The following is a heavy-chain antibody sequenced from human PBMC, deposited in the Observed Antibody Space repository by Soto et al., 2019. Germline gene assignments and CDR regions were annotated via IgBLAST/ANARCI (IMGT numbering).Heavy chain of an antibody. CDR1: GGTFSSYA. Sequence: QVQLVQYGAEVKKPGSSVKVSCKASGGTFSSYAISWVRQAPGQGLEWMGGIIPIFGTANYAQKFQGRVTINANESTSTASMEPSNLRSEDPAVYYCACTSGIEWQRFDSWGQGTLVTVSS. V-gene: IGHV1-69*12. J-gene: IGHJ4*02. CDR3: ACTSGIEWQRFDS. D-gene: IGHD5-12*01. CDR2: IIPIFGTA.